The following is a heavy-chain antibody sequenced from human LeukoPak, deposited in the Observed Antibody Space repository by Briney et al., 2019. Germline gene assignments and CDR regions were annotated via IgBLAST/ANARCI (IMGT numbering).Heavy chain of an antibody. CDR1: GGSFSGYY. Sequence: SETLSLTCAVYGGSFSGYYWSWIRQPPGKGLEWIGEINHSGSTNYNPSLKSRVTISVDTSKNQFYLKLSSVTAADTAVYYCARALGMWYDRSGYYGYWGQGTLVTVSS. CDR2: INHSGST. J-gene: IGHJ4*02. D-gene: IGHD3-22*01. V-gene: IGHV4-34*01. CDR3: ARALGMWYDRSGYYGY.